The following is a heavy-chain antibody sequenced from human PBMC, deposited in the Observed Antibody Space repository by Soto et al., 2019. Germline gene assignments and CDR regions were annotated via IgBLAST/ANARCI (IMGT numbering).Heavy chain of an antibody. Sequence: GAAVKVSCKASGYTFTGYYMHWVRQAPGQGLEWMGWINPNICCTNYAQKLQGRGTITRDTSISTDYMELSRLRSEDTAVYYCARGRILGFLEWLCYYWGQGTLVTVSS. V-gene: IGHV1-2*02. CDR2: INPNICCT. CDR1: GYTFTGYY. D-gene: IGHD3-3*01. J-gene: IGHJ4*02. CDR3: ARGRILGFLEWLCYY.